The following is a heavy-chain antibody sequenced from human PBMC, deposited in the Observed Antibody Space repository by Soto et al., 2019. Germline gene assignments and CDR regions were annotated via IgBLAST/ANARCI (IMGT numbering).Heavy chain of an antibody. Sequence: LGESLKISCKGSGYSFTSYWISWVRQMPGKGLEWMGRIDPSDSYTNYSPSFQGHVTISADKSISTAYLQWSSLKASDTAMYYCARAPALGLYYYGMDVWGQGTTVTVSS. CDR3: ARAPALGLYYYGMDV. CDR1: GYSFTSYW. CDR2: IDPSDSYT. D-gene: IGHD2-2*01. V-gene: IGHV5-10-1*01. J-gene: IGHJ6*02.